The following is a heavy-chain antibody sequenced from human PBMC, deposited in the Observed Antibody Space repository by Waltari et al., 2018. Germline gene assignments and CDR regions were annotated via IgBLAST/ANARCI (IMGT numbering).Heavy chain of an antibody. Sequence: EVQLVESGGGLVQPGRSLRLSCAASGFTFDDYAMHWVRQAPGKGLEGVSGISWNSGIIVYADSVKGRFTISRDNAKNSLYLQMNSLRAEDTALYYCASLPWRDGSGSYYGDYWGQGTLVTVSS. CDR2: ISWNSGII. CDR1: GFTFDDYA. CDR3: ASLPWRDGSGSYYGDY. J-gene: IGHJ4*02. D-gene: IGHD3-10*01. V-gene: IGHV3-9*01.